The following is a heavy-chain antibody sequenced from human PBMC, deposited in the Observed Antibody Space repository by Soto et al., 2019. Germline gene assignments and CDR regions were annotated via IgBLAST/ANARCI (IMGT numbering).Heavy chain of an antibody. J-gene: IGHJ4*02. CDR2: IKEDGSEK. Sequence: QPGGSLRLSCAASGFTFSSYWMSWVRQAPGRGLEWVGNIKEDGSEKYYVDSVNGRFTVSRDNAKNSLYLQMNSLRAEDTAVYYCARATGADKEDYWGQGTLVTVSS. CDR1: GFTFSSYW. V-gene: IGHV3-7*04. CDR3: ARATGADKEDY. D-gene: IGHD3-10*01.